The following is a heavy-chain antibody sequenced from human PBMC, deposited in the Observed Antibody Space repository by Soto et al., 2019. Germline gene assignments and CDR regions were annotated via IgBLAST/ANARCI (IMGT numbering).Heavy chain of an antibody. Sequence: VSVKVSCKASGGTFSSYTISWVRQAPGQGLEWMGWNSAYNGNTNYAQKLQGRVTMTTDTSTSTAYMELRSLRSDDTAVYYCARDQSPGYCSSTSCYLLNAGFDYWGQGTLVTVSS. CDR1: GGTFSSYT. D-gene: IGHD2-2*01. CDR3: ARDQSPGYCSSTSCYLLNAGFDY. V-gene: IGHV1-18*01. J-gene: IGHJ4*02. CDR2: NSAYNGNT.